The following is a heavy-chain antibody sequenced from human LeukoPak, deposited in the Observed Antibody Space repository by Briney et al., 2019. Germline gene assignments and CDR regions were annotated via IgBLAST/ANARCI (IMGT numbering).Heavy chain of an antibody. D-gene: IGHD1-26*01. J-gene: IGHJ4*02. Sequence: ASVKVSSKASRYTFTRYGISWVRQAPGQELEWMGWISGYNGNTNYAQKLQGRGSMTADTSTSTAYMELRSLRSDDTAVYYCARSGRGTYYYFGLWGQGTLVTVSS. CDR3: ARSGRGTYYYFGL. V-gene: IGHV1-18*01. CDR2: ISGYNGNT. CDR1: RYTFTRYG.